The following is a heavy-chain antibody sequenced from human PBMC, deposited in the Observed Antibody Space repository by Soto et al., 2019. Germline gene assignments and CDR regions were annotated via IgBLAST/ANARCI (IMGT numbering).Heavy chain of an antibody. V-gene: IGHV4-30-4*01. CDR2: IHYSGST. CDR1: GGSIRSGDYY. CDR3: ARARHGGWLAFDM. J-gene: IGHJ3*02. Sequence: SETLSLTCTVSGGSIRSGDYYWSWIRQPPGKGLEWIGYIHYSGSTDYNPSLKSRVTVSLDTSKNQVSLKLSSATAADTAVYYCARARHGGWLAFDMWGQGTMVTVSS. D-gene: IGHD5-12*01.